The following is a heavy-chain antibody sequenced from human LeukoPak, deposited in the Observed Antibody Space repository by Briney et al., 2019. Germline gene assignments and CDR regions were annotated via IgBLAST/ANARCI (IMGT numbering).Heavy chain of an antibody. CDR1: GFTFSTYA. CDR3: AKAWWLSYYFDY. D-gene: IGHD3-16*02. V-gene: IGHV3-23*01. J-gene: IGHJ4*02. Sequence: GASLRLSCTGSGFTFSTYAMSWVRQAPGKGLEWVSAISGSGSDVYYADSVKGRFTISRDNPKNTLYLQMNSLRVEDTAVYYCAKAWWLSYYFDYWGQGTLVTASS. CDR2: ISGSGSDV.